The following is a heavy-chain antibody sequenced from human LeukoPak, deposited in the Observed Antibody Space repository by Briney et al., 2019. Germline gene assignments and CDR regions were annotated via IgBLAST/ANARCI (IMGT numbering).Heavy chain of an antibody. CDR1: GFTFDRNW. Sequence: SGGSLRLSCAASGFTFDRNWMSWVRQAPGKGLEWVSVILSGDDTYYADSVKGRFTISRGSSENTLYLQMNSLRAEDTAVYYCARDFGRGYCSTNNCYGWFDPWGQGTLVTVSS. D-gene: IGHD2-2*01. V-gene: IGHV3-66*01. J-gene: IGHJ5*02. CDR2: ILSGDDT. CDR3: ARDFGRGYCSTNNCYGWFDP.